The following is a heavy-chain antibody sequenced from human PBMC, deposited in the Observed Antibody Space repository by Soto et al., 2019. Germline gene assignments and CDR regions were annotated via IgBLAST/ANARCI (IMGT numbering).Heavy chain of an antibody. J-gene: IGHJ4*02. CDR1: GYTFTSYY. CDR3: AREYGDPPLDY. D-gene: IGHD4-17*01. V-gene: IGHV1-46*03. CDR2: INPSGGST. Sequence: ASVKVSCKASGYTFTSYYMHWVRQAPGQGLEWMGIINPSGGSTSYAQKFQGRVTMTRDTSTSTVYMELSSLRFEDTAVYYCAREYGDPPLDYWGQGTLVTVSS.